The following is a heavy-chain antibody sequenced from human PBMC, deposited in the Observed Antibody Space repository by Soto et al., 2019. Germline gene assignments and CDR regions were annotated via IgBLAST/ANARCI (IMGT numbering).Heavy chain of an antibody. D-gene: IGHD1-20*01. V-gene: IGHV3-66*01. Sequence: PGGSLRLSCAASGFTVSSNYMNWVRQAPGKGLEWVSVFYSGGSTYYADSVKGRFTISRDNSKNTLNLQMNSLRAEDTAVYYCARDNLITALDYYYYCMDVWGKATTVSVPS. J-gene: IGHJ6*03. CDR2: FYSGGST. CDR3: ARDNLITALDYYYYCMDV. CDR1: GFTVSSNY.